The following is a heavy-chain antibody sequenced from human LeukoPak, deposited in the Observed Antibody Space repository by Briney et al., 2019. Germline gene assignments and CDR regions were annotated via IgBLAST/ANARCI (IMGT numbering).Heavy chain of an antibody. J-gene: IGHJ3*02. CDR3: AKKGPVARYPDAFDI. V-gene: IGHV3-30-3*01. D-gene: IGHD6-19*01. Sequence: PGRSLRLSCAASGFTFSSYAMHWVRQAPGKGLEWVAVISYDGSNKYYADSVKGRFTISRDNSKNTLYLQMNSLRAEDTAVYYCAKKGPVARYPDAFDIWGQGTMITVSS. CDR2: ISYDGSNK. CDR1: GFTFSSYA.